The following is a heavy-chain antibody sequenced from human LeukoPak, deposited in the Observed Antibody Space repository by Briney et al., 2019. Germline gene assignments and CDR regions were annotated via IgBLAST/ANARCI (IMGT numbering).Heavy chain of an antibody. Sequence: GGSLRLSCAASGFTFSTYAMSWVRQAPGKGLEWVSAISGSGAKTYYADSVKGRFTISRGNSKNTLYLQMRSLRAEDTAVYSCAKEKYSSGFFDYWGQGTLVTVSS. CDR3: AKEKYSSGFFDY. V-gene: IGHV3-23*01. CDR2: ISGSGAKT. CDR1: GFTFSTYA. J-gene: IGHJ4*02. D-gene: IGHD3-22*01.